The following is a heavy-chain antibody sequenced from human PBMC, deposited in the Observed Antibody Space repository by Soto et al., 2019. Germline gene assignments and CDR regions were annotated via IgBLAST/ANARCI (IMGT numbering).Heavy chain of an antibody. CDR1: GFTFSSYS. D-gene: IGHD3-3*01. CDR2: ISSSSTTI. V-gene: IGHV3-48*01. CDR3: ARVRDPYYYYMDV. J-gene: IGHJ6*03. Sequence: GGSLRLSCAASGFTFSSYSMNWVRQAPGKGLEWVSYISSSSTTIYYADSVKGRFTISRDNAKKSLYLQMNSLRVEDTAVYYCARVRDPYYYYMDVWGKGTTVTVSS.